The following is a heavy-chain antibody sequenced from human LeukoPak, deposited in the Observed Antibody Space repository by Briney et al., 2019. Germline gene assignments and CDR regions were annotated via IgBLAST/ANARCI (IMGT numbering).Heavy chain of an antibody. CDR1: GFTFSSYW. CDR3: ARDTHRLNNDYGDPLP. V-gene: IGHV3-7*01. D-gene: IGHD4-17*01. CDR2: VKQDGSEK. Sequence: GGSLRLSCAASGFTFSSYWMSWVRQAPGKGLEWVANVKQDGSEKYYVDSVKGRFTISRDNAKNSLYLQMSSLRAEDTAVYYCARDTHRLNNDYGDPLPWGQGTLVTVSS. J-gene: IGHJ5*02.